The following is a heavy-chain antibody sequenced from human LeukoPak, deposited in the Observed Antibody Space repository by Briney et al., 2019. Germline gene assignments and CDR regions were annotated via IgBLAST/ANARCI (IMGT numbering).Heavy chain of an antibody. V-gene: IGHV4-4*07. CDR2: IYSTGTT. CDR3: ARGSIAAADY. D-gene: IGHD6-13*01. CDR1: GGSIGSYY. J-gene: IGHJ4*02. Sequence: SETLSLTCTVSGGSIGSYYWSWIRQPAGKGLEWIGRIYSTGTTNYNPSLKSRVTMSLDTSKNQFSLKLSSVTAADTAVYYCARGSIAAADYWGQGTLVTVSS.